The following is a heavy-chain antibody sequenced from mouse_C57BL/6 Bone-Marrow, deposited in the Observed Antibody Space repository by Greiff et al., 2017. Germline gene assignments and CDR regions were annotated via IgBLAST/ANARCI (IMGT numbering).Heavy chain of an antibody. Sequence: EVKLQESGPGLVKPSQSLSLTCSVTGYSITSGYYWNWIRQFPGNKLEWMGYISYDGSNNYNPSLKNRISITRDTSKNQFFLKLNSVTTEDTATYYCARDYDYDGVYFDYWGQGTTLTVSS. CDR2: ISYDGSN. CDR3: ARDYDYDGVYFDY. CDR1: GYSITSGYY. D-gene: IGHD2-4*01. J-gene: IGHJ2*01. V-gene: IGHV3-6*01.